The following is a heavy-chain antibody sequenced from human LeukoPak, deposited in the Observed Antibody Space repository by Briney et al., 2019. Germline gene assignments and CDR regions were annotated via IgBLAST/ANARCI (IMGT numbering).Heavy chain of an antibody. J-gene: IGHJ4*02. CDR2: INPNSGGT. CDR1: GYTFTGYY. CDR3: ARSDSPRNYYGSGTYSTRDY. Sequence: GASVKVSCKASGYTFTGYYMHWVRQAPGQGLEWMGWINPNSGGTNFAQKFQGRVTMTRDTSISTAYMELNRLTSDDTAVYYCARSDSPRNYYGSGTYSTRDYWGQGTLVTVSS. V-gene: IGHV1-2*02. D-gene: IGHD3-10*01.